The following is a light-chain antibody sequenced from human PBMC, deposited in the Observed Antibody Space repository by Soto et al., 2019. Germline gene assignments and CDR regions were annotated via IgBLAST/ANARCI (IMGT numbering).Light chain of an antibody. J-gene: IGLJ1*01. Sequence: QSALTQPASVSGSPGESIAISCTGTSSDVGAFNYVSWYQQHPGKAPKSMIFDVSIRPSGFSDRFSGSKSGNTASLNISVLQTEDEVDYYCASYTTSSTNVFGTVTKVTVL. CDR3: ASYTTSSTNV. V-gene: IGLV2-14*03. CDR2: DVS. CDR1: SSDVGAFNY.